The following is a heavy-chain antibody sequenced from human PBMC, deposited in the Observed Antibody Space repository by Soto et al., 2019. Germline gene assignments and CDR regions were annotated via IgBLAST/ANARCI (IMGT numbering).Heavy chain of an antibody. Sequence: PGGSLSLSYAASRFTSSSYAMSWVRQAPGKGLEWVSAISGGGGSTYYADSVKGRFTISRDNSKNTLYLQMNSLRAEDTAVYYCAYSSTPFDYWGQGTLVTVSS. J-gene: IGHJ4*02. V-gene: IGHV3-23*01. D-gene: IGHD6-13*01. CDR2: ISGGGGST. CDR1: RFTSSSYA. CDR3: AYSSTPFDY.